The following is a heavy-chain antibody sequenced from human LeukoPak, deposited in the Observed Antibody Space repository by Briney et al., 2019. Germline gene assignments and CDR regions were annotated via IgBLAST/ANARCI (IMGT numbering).Heavy chain of an antibody. V-gene: IGHV1-69*05. D-gene: IGHD2-2*01. Sequence: SVKVSCKASGGTFSSYAISWVRQAPGQGLEWMGGIIPIFGTANYAQKFQGRVTITTDESTSTAYMELSSLRSEDTAVYYCARDLGYCSSTSCPTPWYFDYWGQGTLVTVSS. J-gene: IGHJ4*02. CDR1: GGTFSSYA. CDR3: ARDLGYCSSTSCPTPWYFDY. CDR2: IIPIFGTA.